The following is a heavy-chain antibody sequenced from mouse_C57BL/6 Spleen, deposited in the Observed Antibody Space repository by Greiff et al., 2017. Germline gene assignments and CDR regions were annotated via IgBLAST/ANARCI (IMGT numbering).Heavy chain of an antibody. CDR1: GYTFTSYW. Sequence: QVQLQQPGTELVKPGASVKLSCKASGYTFTSYWMHWVKQTPGQGLEWLGNINPSNGGTYYNEKLKSKATLTVDKSSSTAYMQLSSLTSEDSAVYYCARLGPITTVVPYAMDYWGQGTSVTVSS. D-gene: IGHD1-1*01. V-gene: IGHV1-53*01. J-gene: IGHJ4*01. CDR2: INPSNGGT. CDR3: ARLGPITTVVPYAMDY.